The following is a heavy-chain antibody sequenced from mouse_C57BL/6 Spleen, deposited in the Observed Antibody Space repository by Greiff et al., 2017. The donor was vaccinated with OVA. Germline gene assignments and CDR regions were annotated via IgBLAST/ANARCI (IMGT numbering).Heavy chain of an antibody. J-gene: IGHJ1*03. V-gene: IGHV1-80*01. D-gene: IGHD1-1*01. CDR2: IYPGDGDT. CDR3: ARSHYSGSNDGWSFDV. CDR1: GYAFSSYW. Sequence: QVQLQQSGAELVKPGASVKISCKASGYAFSSYWMNWVKQRPGKGLEWIGQIYPGDGDTNYNGKFKGKATLTADKSSSTAYMPLSSLTSEDSAVYFGARSHYSGSNDGWSFDVWGKGTTVTVSS.